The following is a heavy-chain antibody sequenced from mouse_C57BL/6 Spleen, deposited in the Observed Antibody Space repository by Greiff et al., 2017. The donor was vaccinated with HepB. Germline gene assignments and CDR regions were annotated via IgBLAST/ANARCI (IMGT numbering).Heavy chain of an antibody. CDR3: ARDQEGYYAMDY. D-gene: IGHD3-3*01. Sequence: EVKLVESGGGLVQSGRSLRLSCATSGFTFSDFYMEWVRQAPGKGLEWIAACRNKANDYTTEYSVSVKGRFIVSRDTSQSILYLQMNALRAEDTPISYCARDQEGYYAMDYWGQGTSVTVSS. J-gene: IGHJ4*01. CDR2: CRNKANDYTT. CDR1: GFTFSDFY. V-gene: IGHV7-1*01.